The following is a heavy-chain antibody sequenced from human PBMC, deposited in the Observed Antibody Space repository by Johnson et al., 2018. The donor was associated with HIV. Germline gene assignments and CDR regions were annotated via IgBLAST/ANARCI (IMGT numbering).Heavy chain of an antibody. CDR2: ISSDGGST. CDR1: GFIFSSYA. V-gene: IGHV3-64*01. CDR3: ASTDTGDLRYDGFDI. D-gene: IGHD7-27*01. J-gene: IGHJ3*02. Sequence: VQLVESGGGLVKPGGSLRLSCVGSGFIFSSYAMHWVRQAPGKGLEYVAGISSDGGSTLYTKSVNGRFTISRDNSQKTLYFQMGSLRAEAMALYYCASTDTGDLRYDGFDIWGQGTMVFVSS.